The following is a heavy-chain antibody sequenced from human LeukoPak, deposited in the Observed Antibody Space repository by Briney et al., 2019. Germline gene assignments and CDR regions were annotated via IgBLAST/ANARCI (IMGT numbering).Heavy chain of an antibody. D-gene: IGHD6-19*01. CDR1: GGSISSYY. V-gene: IGHV4-59*01. J-gene: IGHJ4*02. CDR3: ARGIDHSGWYEIGVFDY. CDR2: IYYSGST. Sequence: PSETLSLTCTVSGGSISSYYWSWIRQPPGKGLEWIGYIYYSGSTNYNPSLKSRVTISVDTSKNQFSLKLSSVTAAETAVYYCARGIDHSGWYEIGVFDYWGQGTLVTVSS.